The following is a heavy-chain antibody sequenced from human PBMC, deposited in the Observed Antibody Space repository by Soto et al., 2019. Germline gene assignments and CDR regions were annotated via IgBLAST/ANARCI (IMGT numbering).Heavy chain of an antibody. V-gene: IGHV4-30-4*01. J-gene: IGHJ4*02. CDR3: ARGEGGSYGRVVGWYTADY. D-gene: IGHD1-26*01. CDR2: IYYSGST. Sequence: QVQLQESGPGLVKPSQTLSLTCTVSGGSISSGDYYWSWIRQPPGKGLEWIGYIYYSGSTYYNPSLKSRVTISVDTSKNQFSLKLSSVTAADTAVYYCARGEGGSYGRVVGWYTADYWGQVTLVTVSS. CDR1: GGSISSGDYY.